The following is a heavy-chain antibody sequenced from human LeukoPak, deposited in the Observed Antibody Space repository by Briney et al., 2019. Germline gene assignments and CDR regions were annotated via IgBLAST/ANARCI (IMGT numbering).Heavy chain of an antibody. CDR3: ALGAVAGLRHFDY. CDR2: ISWNSGSI. J-gene: IGHJ4*02. CDR1: GFTFDDYA. V-gene: IGHV3-9*01. D-gene: IGHD6-19*01. Sequence: GGSLRLSCAASGFTFDDYAMHWVRHAPGKGLEWVSGISWNSGSIVYADSVKGRFTISRDNAKNSLYLQMNSLRAEDTALYYCALGAVAGLRHFDYWGQGTLVTVSS.